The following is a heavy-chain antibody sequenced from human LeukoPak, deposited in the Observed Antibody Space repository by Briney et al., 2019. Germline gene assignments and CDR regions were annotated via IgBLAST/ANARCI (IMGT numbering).Heavy chain of an antibody. J-gene: IGHJ4*02. D-gene: IGHD4-11*01. V-gene: IGHV3-30*02. CDR2: IRYDGSNK. Sequence: VGSPRLSCAASGFTFSNYGMHWVRQAPGKGLEGVAFIRYDGSNKYYTDSVKGRFTISRDNSKNTLYLQMNSLRPEDTAVYYCATNSNYNFDSWGQGILVTVSS. CDR1: GFTFSNYG. CDR3: ATNSNYNFDS.